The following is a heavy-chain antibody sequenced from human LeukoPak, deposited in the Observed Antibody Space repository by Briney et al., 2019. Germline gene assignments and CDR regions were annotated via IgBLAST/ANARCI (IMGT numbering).Heavy chain of an antibody. J-gene: IGHJ4*02. CDR3: ARDRSDSSGYREDYFDY. CDR1: GYTFTSYY. Sequence: VASVTVSCKASGYTFTSYYMHWVRQAPGQGLEWMGIINPSGGSTSYAQKFQGRVTMTRDTSTSTVYMELSSLRSEDTAVYYCARDRSDSSGYREDYFDYWGQGTLVTVSS. CDR2: INPSGGST. D-gene: IGHD3-22*01. V-gene: IGHV1-46*01.